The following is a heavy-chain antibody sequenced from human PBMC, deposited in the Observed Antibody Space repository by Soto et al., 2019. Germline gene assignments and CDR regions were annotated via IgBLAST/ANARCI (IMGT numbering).Heavy chain of an antibody. CDR3: ATVEYYYDSSGYYYRY. CDR2: IVVGSGNT. CDR1: GYTFTSYG. Sequence: GASVKVSCKASGYTFTSYGISWVRQAPGQGLEWIGWIVVGSGNTNYAQKFQDRVTMTKDTSTNTAYMELSSLRSEDTAVYYCATVEYYYDSSGYYYRYWGQGTLVTV. V-gene: IGHV1-18*01. D-gene: IGHD3-22*01. J-gene: IGHJ4*02.